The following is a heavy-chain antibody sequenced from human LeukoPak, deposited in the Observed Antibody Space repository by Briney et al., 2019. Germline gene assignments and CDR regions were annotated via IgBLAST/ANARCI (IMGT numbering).Heavy chain of an antibody. Sequence: SETLSLTCSVSGGSISGRRYYWGWIRQPPGRGLEWIGSIHYDGATYYNPSLKSRVTISVDTSKNQFSLKLSSVTAADTAVYYCARAPALYSSGWYRGDWFDPWGQGTLVTVSS. D-gene: IGHD6-19*01. CDR2: IHYDGAT. CDR1: GGSISGRRYY. J-gene: IGHJ5*02. V-gene: IGHV4-39*07. CDR3: ARAPALYSSGWYRGDWFDP.